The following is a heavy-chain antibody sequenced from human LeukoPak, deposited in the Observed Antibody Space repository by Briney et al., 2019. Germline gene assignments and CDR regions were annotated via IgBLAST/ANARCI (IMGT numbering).Heavy chain of an antibody. V-gene: IGHV3-7*01. CDR1: GFTFSSYW. D-gene: IGHD3-10*01. CDR2: IKQDGSEK. Sequence: GGSLRLSCAASGFTFSSYWMSWVRQAPGKGLGWVANIKQDGSEKYYVDSVKGRFTISRDNATNSLYLQMNSMRAEDTAVYYCARDPFNGSGSYYYLYWGQGTLVTVSS. CDR3: ARDPFNGSGSYYYLY. J-gene: IGHJ4*02.